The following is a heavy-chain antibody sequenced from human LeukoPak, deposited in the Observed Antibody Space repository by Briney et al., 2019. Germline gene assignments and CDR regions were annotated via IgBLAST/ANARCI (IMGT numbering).Heavy chain of an antibody. CDR3: VRDRRYCGDGSCSV. Sequence: PGGSLRLSCAASGFTFSSYWMTWIRQAPGKGLEWVANIQEDGSTKYYAEFVKGRFTISRDNAKKSLYLQMNSLRVEDTAMYYCVRDRRYCGDGSCSVGGKRTTVTVSS. D-gene: IGHD2-15*01. CDR1: GFTFSSYW. CDR2: IQEDGSTK. V-gene: IGHV3-7*01. J-gene: IGHJ6*04.